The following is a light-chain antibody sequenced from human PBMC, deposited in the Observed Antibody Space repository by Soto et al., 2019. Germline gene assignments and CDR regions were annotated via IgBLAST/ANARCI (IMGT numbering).Light chain of an antibody. CDR1: SSDVGAYNY. J-gene: IGLJ2*01. CDR2: EDN. V-gene: IGLV2-8*01. Sequence: QSALTQPPSASGSPGQSVTISCTGTSSDVGAYNYVSWYQQHPGKAPKLMIYEDNKRPSGVPDRFSGSKSGNTASLTVSGLQAEDEADYYCSSYAGSNNVVFGGGTKVTVL. CDR3: SSYAGSNNVV.